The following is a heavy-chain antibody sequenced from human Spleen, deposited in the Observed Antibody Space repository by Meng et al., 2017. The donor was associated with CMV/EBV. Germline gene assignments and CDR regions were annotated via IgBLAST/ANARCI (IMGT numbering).Heavy chain of an antibody. CDR3: VKDMWHYDSGGPFDY. CDR2: ISWNSGSI. V-gene: IGHV3-9*01. D-gene: IGHD3-22*01. Sequence: GGSLRLSCAASGFTFDDYAIHWVRQVPGKGLEWVSGISWNSGSIGYADSVKGRFTISRDNAKSSLYLQMNSLRAEDTALYYCVKDMWHYDSGGPFDYWGQGTLVTVSS. J-gene: IGHJ4*02. CDR1: GFTFDDYA.